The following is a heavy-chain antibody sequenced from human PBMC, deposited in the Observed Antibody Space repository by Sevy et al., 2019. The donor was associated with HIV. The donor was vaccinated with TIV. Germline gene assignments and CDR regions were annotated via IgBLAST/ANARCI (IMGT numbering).Heavy chain of an antibody. V-gene: IGHV3-11*01. CDR3: ARDHVKDGDLGDYYYFAMDV. D-gene: IGHD4-17*01. J-gene: IGHJ6*02. CDR1: GFTFSDYY. CDR2: ISGSDGII. Sequence: GSLRLSCTASGFTFSDYYMSWIRQAPGKGLEWISYISGSDGIIYYADSVKGRFTVSRDNSKNSLYLQMSSLRAEDTAVYYCARDHVKDGDLGDYYYFAMDVWGQGTTVTVSS.